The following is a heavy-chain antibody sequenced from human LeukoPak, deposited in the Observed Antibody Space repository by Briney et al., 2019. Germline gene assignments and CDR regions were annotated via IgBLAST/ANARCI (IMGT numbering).Heavy chain of an antibody. CDR1: GGTFSSYA. Sequence: GASVKVSCKASGGTFSSYAIRWVRQAPGQGLEWMGGIIPIFGTANYAQKFQGRVTITADESTSTAYMELSSLRSEDTAVYYCARGVFEYSSSLDGMDVWGQGTTVTVSS. V-gene: IGHV1-69*13. J-gene: IGHJ6*02. CDR2: IIPIFGTA. D-gene: IGHD6-6*01. CDR3: ARGVFEYSSSLDGMDV.